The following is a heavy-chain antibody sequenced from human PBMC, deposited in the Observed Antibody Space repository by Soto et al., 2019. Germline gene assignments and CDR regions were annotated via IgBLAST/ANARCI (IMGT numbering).Heavy chain of an antibody. Sequence: SETLSLTCAVSGGSISSCGYSWSWIRQPPGKGLEWIGYIYHSGSTYYNPSLKSRVTISVDRSKNQFSLKLSSVTAADTAVYYCARGPNHYDILSSPFDYWGQGTLVTVSS. CDR1: GGSISSCGYS. D-gene: IGHD3-9*01. V-gene: IGHV4-30-2*01. CDR2: IYHSGST. CDR3: ARGPNHYDILSSPFDY. J-gene: IGHJ4*02.